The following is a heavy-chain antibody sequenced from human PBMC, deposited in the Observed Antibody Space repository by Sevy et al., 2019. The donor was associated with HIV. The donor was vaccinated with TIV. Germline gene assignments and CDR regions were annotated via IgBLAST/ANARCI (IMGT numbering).Heavy chain of an antibody. CDR2: IKSEFDGGAI. CDR3: ITDPAYRGYDEDVINYYFYGMDV. Sequence: GGSLRLSCTASGFTFSSAWMSWVRQAPGKGQEWVGRIKSEFDGGAIDYAAPVKGRFTISREDSKNTVYLQMNSLKTEDTDVYYCITDPAYRGYDEDVINYYFYGMDVWGQGTTVTVSS. V-gene: IGHV3-15*01. CDR1: GFTFSSAW. D-gene: IGHD5-12*01. J-gene: IGHJ6*02.